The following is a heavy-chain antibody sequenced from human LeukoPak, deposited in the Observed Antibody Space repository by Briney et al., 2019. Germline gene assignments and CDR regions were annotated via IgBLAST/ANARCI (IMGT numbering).Heavy chain of an antibody. CDR1: GFSFDEFT. V-gene: IGHV3-9*01. CDR3: AKSMYNWNDLDAFDT. Sequence: GGSLRLSCAASGFSFDEFTMYWVRQAPGKGLEWVSGISWNSGSIGYADSVEGRFTISRDNGKNSLYLQMNSLRGEDTALYYCAKSMYNWNDLDAFDTWGQGTMVTVSS. D-gene: IGHD1-1*01. CDR2: ISWNSGSI. J-gene: IGHJ3*02.